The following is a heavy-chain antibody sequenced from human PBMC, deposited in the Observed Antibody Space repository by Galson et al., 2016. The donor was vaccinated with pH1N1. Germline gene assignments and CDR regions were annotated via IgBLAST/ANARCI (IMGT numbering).Heavy chain of an antibody. V-gene: IGHV6-1*01. J-gene: IGHJ6*02. CDR3: ARDRGSTLFHNYGMDV. Sequence: CAISGDSVSSTNCAWDWIRQSPSRGLEWLGRTYYRSKWYNDYAVSVHSRITINPDTSKNQLSLHLNSVTPEDTAVYYCARDRGSTLFHNYGMDVWGQGTTVIVSS. CDR1: GDSVSSTNCA. D-gene: IGHD3-10*01. CDR2: TYYRSKWYN.